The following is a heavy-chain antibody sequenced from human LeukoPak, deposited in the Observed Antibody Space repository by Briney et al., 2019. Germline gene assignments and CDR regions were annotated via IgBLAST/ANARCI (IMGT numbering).Heavy chain of an antibody. CDR1: GSTFNVFA. CDR3: SKDLHCYVAMDV. CDR2: IGSDYKT. Sequence: GGPLRLTCTAPGSTFNVFAMTWLRQAPGKGLDSVSSIGSDYKTHYSESVKCRFAISIDNSQSTLLLQKNSMRAEPTTLYYCSKDLHCYVAMDVWGQGGAVTV. J-gene: IGHJ6*02. D-gene: IGHD2-21*01. V-gene: IGHV3-23*01.